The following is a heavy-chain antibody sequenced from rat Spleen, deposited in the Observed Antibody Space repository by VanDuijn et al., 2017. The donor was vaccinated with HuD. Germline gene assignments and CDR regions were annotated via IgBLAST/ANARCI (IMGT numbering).Heavy chain of an antibody. D-gene: IGHD1-6*01. Sequence: EVQLVESGGGLVQPGRSMKISCAASGFTFSNFAMAWVRQAPTKGLEWVASISFDGSSTYYRDSVKGRFTISRDNAKSTLYLQMNSLRSEDTATYYCAREADRPFHYLDYWGQGVMVTVSS. CDR3: AREADRPFHYLDY. J-gene: IGHJ2*01. CDR2: ISFDGSST. V-gene: IGHV5-29*01. CDR1: GFTFSNFA.